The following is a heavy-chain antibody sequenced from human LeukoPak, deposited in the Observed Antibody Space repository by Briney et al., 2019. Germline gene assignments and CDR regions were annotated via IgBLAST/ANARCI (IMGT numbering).Heavy chain of an antibody. CDR1: GYTFTGYY. D-gene: IGHD2-15*01. Sequence: ASVKVSCKASGYTFTGYYMHWVRQAPGQGLEWMGWINPNSGGTNYAQKFQGRVTMTRDTSISTAYMELSRLRSDDTAVYYCARLYCSGGSCYSEGWFDPWGQGTLATVSS. CDR3: ARLYCSGGSCYSEGWFDP. V-gene: IGHV1-2*02. CDR2: INPNSGGT. J-gene: IGHJ5*02.